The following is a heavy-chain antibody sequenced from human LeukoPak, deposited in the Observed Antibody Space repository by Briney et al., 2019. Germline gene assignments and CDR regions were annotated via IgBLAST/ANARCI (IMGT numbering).Heavy chain of an antibody. V-gene: IGHV3-48*01. J-gene: IGHJ6*03. CDR2: ISSSRTT. CDR3: ARDRAIVVVVAATPYYYYYMDV. Sequence: GGSLRLSCAASGFSFSSYSMNWVRQAPGEGLEWVSYISSSRTTTYHESVKGRFTISRENAKNPLYRQMNSLRAEDTAVYYCARDRAIVVVVAATPYYYYYMDVWGTGTTVTVSS. D-gene: IGHD2-15*01. CDR1: GFSFSSYS.